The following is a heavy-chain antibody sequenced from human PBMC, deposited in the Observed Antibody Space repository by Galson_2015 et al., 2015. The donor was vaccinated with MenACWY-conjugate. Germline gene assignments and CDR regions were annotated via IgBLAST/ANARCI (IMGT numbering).Heavy chain of an antibody. CDR3: ARRAWSSIWYYFDY. Sequence: SLRLSCAVSGFTFSSYWVDWVRQAPGEGLVWISRFNSDGSGITYADSVKGRFTMSRDNAKNTLYLQMNRLRVEDTAVYYCARRAWSSIWYYFDYWGQGTLVTVSS. J-gene: IGHJ4*02. D-gene: IGHD6-13*01. CDR2: FNSDGSGI. V-gene: IGHV3-74*01. CDR1: GFTFSSYW.